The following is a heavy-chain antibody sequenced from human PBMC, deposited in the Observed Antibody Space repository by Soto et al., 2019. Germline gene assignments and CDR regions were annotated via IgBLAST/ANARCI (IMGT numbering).Heavy chain of an antibody. CDR3: AQMTVLTTSAFDV. CDR2: ISSSSGRTT. D-gene: IGHD4-17*01. Sequence: GGSLRLSCAASGFNFGLYAMTWVRQTPGKRLEWVSEISSSSGRTTRYADSVRGRFTISRDNSRNTLYLEMTNLRADDTATYFCAQMTVLTTSAFDVWGQGTLVTVSS. V-gene: IGHV3-23*01. CDR1: GFNFGLYA. J-gene: IGHJ3*01.